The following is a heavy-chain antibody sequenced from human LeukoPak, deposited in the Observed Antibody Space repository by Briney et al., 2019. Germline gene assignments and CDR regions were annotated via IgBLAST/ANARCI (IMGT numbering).Heavy chain of an antibody. Sequence: GASVKVSCKASGYTFTSYYMHWVRQAPGQGLEWMGIINPSGGSTSYAQKFQGRVTMTRDMSTSTVYMELSSLRSEDTAVYYCARGGCCSGGKGQHLINWFDPWGQGTLVTVSS. V-gene: IGHV1-46*01. CDR2: INPSGGST. CDR1: GYTFTSYY. D-gene: IGHD2-15*01. CDR3: ARGGCCSGGKGQHLINWFDP. J-gene: IGHJ5*02.